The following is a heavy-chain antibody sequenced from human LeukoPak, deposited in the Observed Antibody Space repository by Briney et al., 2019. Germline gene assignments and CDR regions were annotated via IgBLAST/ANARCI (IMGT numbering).Heavy chain of an antibody. CDR1: GFTFSAYT. D-gene: IGHD1-26*01. Sequence: PGGSLRLSCAASGFTFSAYTIHWVRQAPGRRLEFVSAIISNGGSTYYADSVKGRFTISRDNSKNTLYLQMDSLRTEDMAVYYCARVEMGATISDYYYYYMDVWGKGTTVTVSS. J-gene: IGHJ6*03. CDR2: IISNGGST. V-gene: IGHV3-64*02. CDR3: ARVEMGATISDYYYYYMDV.